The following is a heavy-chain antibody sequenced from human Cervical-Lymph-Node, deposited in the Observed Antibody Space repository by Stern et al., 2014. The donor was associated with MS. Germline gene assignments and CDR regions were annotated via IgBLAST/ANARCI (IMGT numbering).Heavy chain of an antibody. CDR3: AREHHGGNFAA. J-gene: IGHJ5*02. V-gene: IGHV1-69*01. CDR2: IVPIFDKS. D-gene: IGHD4-23*01. CDR1: GATFSTNG. Sequence: QMQLVQSGAEVKKPGSSVKVSCKVSGATFSTNGISWVRQGPGQGLEWMGAIVPIFDKSNYAQKFRGRVTITADESTSTAYMELTSLRSDDTGVYYCAREHHGGNFAAWGQGTLVTVSS.